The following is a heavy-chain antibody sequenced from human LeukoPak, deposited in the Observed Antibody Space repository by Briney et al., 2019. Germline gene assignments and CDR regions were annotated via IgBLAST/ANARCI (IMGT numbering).Heavy chain of an antibody. CDR2: ISGSSRYT. D-gene: IGHD1-1*01. V-gene: IGHV3-21*01. CDR1: GFTFSSYS. J-gene: IGHJ4*02. CDR3: VRDIQGTGSPLDY. Sequence: GGSLRLSCAASGFTFSSYSMDWVRQAPGKGLEWVSSISGSSRYTYYAESMKGRFAISRDNAKKLLYLQMNSLRAEDTAVYFCVRDIQGTGSPLDYWGQGTLVTVSS.